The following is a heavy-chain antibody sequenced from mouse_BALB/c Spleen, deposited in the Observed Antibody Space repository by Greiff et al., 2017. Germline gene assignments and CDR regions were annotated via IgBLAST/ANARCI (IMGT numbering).Heavy chain of an antibody. J-gene: IGHJ3*01. V-gene: IGHV5-6-5*01. CDR1: GFTFSSYA. CDR2: ISSGGST. CDR3: ARGPAYYGNYEGVWFAY. D-gene: IGHD2-10*01. Sequence: EVMLVESGGGLVKPGGSLKLSCAASGFTFSSYAMSWVRQTPEKRLEWVASISSGGSTYYPDSVKGRFTISRDNARNILYLQMSSLRSEDTAMYYCARGPAYYGNYEGVWFAYWGQGTLVTVSA.